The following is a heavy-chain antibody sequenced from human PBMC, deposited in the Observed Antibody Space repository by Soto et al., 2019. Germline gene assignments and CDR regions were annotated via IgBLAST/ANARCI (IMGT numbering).Heavy chain of an antibody. CDR2: INHSGST. D-gene: IGHD6-6*01. CDR1: GGSFSGYY. J-gene: IGHJ4*02. CDR3: ARAGRIAARPFNY. Sequence: SETLSLTCAVYGGSFSGYYWSWIRQPPGKGLEWIGEINHSGSTNYNPSLKSRVTISVDTSKNQLSLKLSSVTAADTAVYYCARAGRIAARPFNYWGQGTLVTVSS. V-gene: IGHV4-34*01.